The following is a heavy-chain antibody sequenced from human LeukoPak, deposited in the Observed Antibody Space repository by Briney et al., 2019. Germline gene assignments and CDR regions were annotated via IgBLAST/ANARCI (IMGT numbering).Heavy chain of an antibody. CDR3: ARHSDRGPAY. CDR2: INHRGST. V-gene: IGHV4-34*01. CDR1: GGSFSGYY. J-gene: IGHJ4*02. Sequence: SETLSLTCAVYGGSFSGYYWSWIRQPPGKGLEWIGEINHRGSTNYNPSLKSRVTISVDTSKNQFSLNLNSVTAADTAVYYCARHSDRGPAYWGQGTLVTVSS.